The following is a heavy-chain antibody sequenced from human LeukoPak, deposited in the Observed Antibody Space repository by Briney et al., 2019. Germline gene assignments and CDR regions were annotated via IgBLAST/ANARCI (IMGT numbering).Heavy chain of an antibody. CDR1: GFTFSSYS. CDR3: ARRIYHDSSGYYDDY. CDR2: ISTSSSYT. V-gene: IGHV3-21*01. J-gene: IGHJ4*02. D-gene: IGHD3-22*01. Sequence: PGGSLRLSCAASGFTFSSYSMNWVRQAPGKGLEWVSSISTSSSYTYYADSVKGRFTVSGENAKNSLYLQMDSLRAEDTAVYYWARRIYHDSSGYYDDYWGQGTLVTVSS.